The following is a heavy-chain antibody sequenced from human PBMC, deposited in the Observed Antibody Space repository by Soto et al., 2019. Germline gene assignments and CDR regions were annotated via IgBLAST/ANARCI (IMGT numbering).Heavy chain of an antibody. V-gene: IGHV4-39*01. D-gene: IGHD5-12*01. CDR3: ATQGRSVDRTGSYPNWLDP. J-gene: IGHJ5*02. CDR2: MYYGGST. CDR1: GGSISRSTYY. Sequence: SETLSLTCTVSGGSISRSTYYWAWIRQPPGKGLEWIGCMYYGGSTYYNPSLKSRVTISADTSKNQFSLKLNSVTAADTAVYYCATQGRSVDRTGSYPNWLDPWGQGTLVTVSS.